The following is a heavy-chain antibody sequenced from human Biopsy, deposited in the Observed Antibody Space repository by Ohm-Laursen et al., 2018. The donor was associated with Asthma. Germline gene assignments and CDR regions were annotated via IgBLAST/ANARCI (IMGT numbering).Heavy chain of an antibody. CDR1: GFSVSSNY. Sequence: GSLRLSCTASGFSVSSNYMSWVRQAPGKGLEWVSVIYSGGSTYYADSVKGRFTISRDNSKNTLYLQMNSLRAEDTAVYYCAKSVLVWIVATGNYFDYWGQGALVTVSS. D-gene: IGHD5-12*01. J-gene: IGHJ4*02. V-gene: IGHV3-53*01. CDR3: AKSVLVWIVATGNYFDY. CDR2: IYSGGST.